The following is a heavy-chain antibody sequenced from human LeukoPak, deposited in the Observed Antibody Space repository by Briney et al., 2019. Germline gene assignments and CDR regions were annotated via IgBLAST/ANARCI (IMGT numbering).Heavy chain of an antibody. D-gene: IGHD4-23*01. Sequence: GRSLRLSCAASGFTFSSYGMHWVRQAPGKGLEWVSLISYDGSNKYYANSVKGRFTISRDNSKNTLYLQLNSLRAEDTAVFYCAKALDSGGNFYFDYWGQGTLVTVSS. CDR2: ISYDGSNK. CDR1: GFTFSSYG. V-gene: IGHV3-30*18. J-gene: IGHJ4*02. CDR3: AKALDSGGNFYFDY.